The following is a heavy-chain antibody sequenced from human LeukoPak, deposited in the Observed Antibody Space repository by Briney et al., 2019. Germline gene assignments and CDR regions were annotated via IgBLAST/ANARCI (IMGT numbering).Heavy chain of an antibody. CDR1: GGSISSYY. V-gene: IGHV4-59*01. J-gene: IGHJ4*02. CDR3: ARSFVAVAGSFDY. CDR2: IYYSGST. Sequence: SETLSLTCTVSGGSISSYYWSWIRQPPGKGLEWIGYIYYSGSTNYNPSLKSRVTISVDTSKNQFSLKLSSVTAADTAVYYCARSFVAVAGSFDYWGQGTLVTVSS. D-gene: IGHD6-19*01.